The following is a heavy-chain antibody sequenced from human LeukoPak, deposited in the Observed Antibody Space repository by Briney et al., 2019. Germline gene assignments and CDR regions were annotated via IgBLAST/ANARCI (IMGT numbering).Heavy chain of an antibody. CDR3: ARHKKVIAATYWFDP. V-gene: IGHV4-34*01. CDR2: INHSGST. J-gene: IGHJ5*02. CDR1: GGSFSGYY. D-gene: IGHD2-15*01. Sequence: SETLSLTCAVYGGSFSGYYWSWIRQPPGKGLEWIGEINHSGSTNYNPSLKSRVTISVDTSKNQFSLKLSSVTAADTAVYYCARHKKVIAATYWFDPWGQGTLVTVSS.